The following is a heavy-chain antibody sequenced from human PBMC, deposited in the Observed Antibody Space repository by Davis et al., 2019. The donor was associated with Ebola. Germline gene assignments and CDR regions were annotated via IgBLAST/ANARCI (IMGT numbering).Heavy chain of an antibody. CDR3: ARMSPLTCFDS. CDR2: INSQGST. CDR1: RGSLSNYW. V-gene: IGHV4-4*07. J-gene: IGHJ5*01. Sequence: PSETPSLTCTVSRGSLSNYWWGWVRQPVGSTLQWIGRINSQGSTNYNPSLWRRVSMSVDTSENRFSLRLTSLTAADTAIYYCARMSPLTCFDSWGQGTLVSVSS.